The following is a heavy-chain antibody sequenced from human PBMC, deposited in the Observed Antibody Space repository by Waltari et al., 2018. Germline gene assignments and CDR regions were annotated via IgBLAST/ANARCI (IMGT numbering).Heavy chain of an antibody. J-gene: IGHJ6*02. CDR3: ARSTGTTEGGYYYYYGMDV. D-gene: IGHD1-1*01. Sequence: QVQLQQWGAGLLKPSETLSLTCAVYGGSFSGYYWSWIRQPPGKGLEWIGEINHSGSTNYNSYLKSRVTRSVDTSKNQFSLKLSSVTAADTAVYYCARSTGTTEGGYYYYYGMDVWGQGTTVTVSS. V-gene: IGHV4-34*01. CDR2: INHSGST. CDR1: GGSFSGYY.